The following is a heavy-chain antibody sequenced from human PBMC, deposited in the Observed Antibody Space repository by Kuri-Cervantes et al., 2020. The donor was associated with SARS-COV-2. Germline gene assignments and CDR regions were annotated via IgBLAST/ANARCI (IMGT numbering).Heavy chain of an antibody. CDR2: INHSGST. CDR3: ARGDKEWELHLRNLDAFDI. CDR1: GGSTSSYY. V-gene: IGHV4-34*01. Sequence: GSLRLSCTVSGGSTSSYYWSWIRQPPGKGLEWIGEINHSGSTNYNPSLKSRVTVSVDTSKTQFPLKLSSVTAADTAVYYCARGDKEWELHLRNLDAFDIWGQGTMVTVSS. J-gene: IGHJ3*02. D-gene: IGHD1-26*01.